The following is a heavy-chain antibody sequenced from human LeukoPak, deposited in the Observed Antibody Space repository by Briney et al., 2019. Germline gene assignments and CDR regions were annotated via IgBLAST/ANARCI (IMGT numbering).Heavy chain of an antibody. V-gene: IGHV1-18*01. Sequence: GASVKVSCKASGYTFTSYGISWVRQAPGQGLEWMGWISAYNGNTNYAQKLQGRVTMTTETSTSTAYMELRSLRSDDTAVYYCARDQGGGSFSHSWFDPWGQGTLVTVSS. CDR1: GYTFTSYG. CDR3: ARDQGGGSFSHSWFDP. J-gene: IGHJ5*02. CDR2: ISAYNGNT. D-gene: IGHD2-15*01.